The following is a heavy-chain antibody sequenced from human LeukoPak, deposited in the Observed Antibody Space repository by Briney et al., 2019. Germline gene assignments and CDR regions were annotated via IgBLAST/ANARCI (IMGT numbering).Heavy chain of an antibody. V-gene: IGHV3-23*01. CDR3: ARGEYFFDS. CDR1: GFTFSSYA. Sequence: GGSLRLSCAASGFTFSSYAMSWVRQAPGKGLEWVSAISGSGGSTYYADSVKGRFTISRDNSKNTLYLQMISLRTEDTAIYYCARGEYFFDSWGQGTLVTVSS. CDR2: ISGSGGST. J-gene: IGHJ4*02. D-gene: IGHD3-10*01.